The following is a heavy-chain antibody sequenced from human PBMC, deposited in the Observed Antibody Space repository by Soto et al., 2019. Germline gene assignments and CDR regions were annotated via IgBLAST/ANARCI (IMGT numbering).Heavy chain of an antibody. V-gene: IGHV4-30-4*01. CDR1: GGSISSGDYY. CDR2: IYYSGST. CDR3: ARVSPDCSGGSCYSYYFYGMDV. Sequence: QVQLQESGPGLVKPSQTLSLTCTVSGGSISSGDYYWSWIRQPPGKGLEWIGYIYYSGSTYYNPSLKSQVTISVDKAKNQFSLKLSSVTAADSAVYYCARVSPDCSGGSCYSYYFYGMDVWGQGTTVTVSS. J-gene: IGHJ6*02. D-gene: IGHD2-15*01.